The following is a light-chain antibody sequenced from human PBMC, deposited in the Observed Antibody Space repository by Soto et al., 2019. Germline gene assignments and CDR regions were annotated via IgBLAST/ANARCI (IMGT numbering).Light chain of an antibody. Sequence: DIQMTQSPSSLSASVGDRVTITCQASQDISNYLNWYQQKPGKAPKLLIYEASNLETGVPSRFSGSGSGTDFTFTISRLQPEDIATYHCQQYDNLPPTFGQGTRLEIK. CDR1: QDISNY. V-gene: IGKV1-33*01. J-gene: IGKJ5*01. CDR2: EAS. CDR3: QQYDNLPPT.